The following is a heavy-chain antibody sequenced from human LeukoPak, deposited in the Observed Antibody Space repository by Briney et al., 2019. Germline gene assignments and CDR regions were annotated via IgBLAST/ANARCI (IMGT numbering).Heavy chain of an antibody. CDR3: ARGLAAAGTLHGMDV. V-gene: IGHV1-2*04. D-gene: IGHD6-13*01. Sequence: ASVKVSCKASGYTFTGYYMHWVRQAPGQGLEWMGWINPNSGGTNYAQKFQGWVTMTRDTSISTAYMELSRLRSDDTAVYYCARGLAAAGTLHGMDVWGQGTTVTVSS. J-gene: IGHJ6*02. CDR2: INPNSGGT. CDR1: GYTFTGYY.